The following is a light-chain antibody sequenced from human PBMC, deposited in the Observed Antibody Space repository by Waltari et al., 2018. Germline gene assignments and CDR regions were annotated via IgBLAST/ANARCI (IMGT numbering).Light chain of an antibody. CDR3: QQYLSSPWT. CDR1: QTVRSNY. CDR2: DVS. J-gene: IGKJ1*01. V-gene: IGKV3D-20*01. Sequence: EIVLTQSPATLSLSPGARATLSCRASQTVRSNYLAWYQQKSGLAPRLLIYDVSNRATGIPDRFSGSGSGTDFTLTITRLEPEDFAVYFCQQYLSSPWTFGLGTKVEIK.